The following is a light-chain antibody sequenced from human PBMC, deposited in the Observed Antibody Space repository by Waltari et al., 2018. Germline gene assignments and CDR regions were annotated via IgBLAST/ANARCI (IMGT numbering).Light chain of an antibody. CDR2: AAS. CDR3: LQDYNYPWT. J-gene: IGKJ1*01. CDR1: QVIRND. V-gene: IGKV1-6*01. Sequence: AIQMTQSPSSLSASVGDRVIITCRASQVIRNDLGWYQQKPGIAPKLLIYAASILQSGVPSRFSGSGSGTDFNLTISSLQPEDFATYYCLQDYNYPWTFGQGTKVEIK.